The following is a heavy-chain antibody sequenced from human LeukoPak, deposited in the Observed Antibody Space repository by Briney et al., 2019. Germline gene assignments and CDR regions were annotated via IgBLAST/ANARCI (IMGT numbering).Heavy chain of an antibody. D-gene: IGHD3-22*01. V-gene: IGHV1-18*01. Sequence: ASVKVSCKASAYTFTTYDINWVRQATGQGLEWMGWISAYNGNTNYAQKLQGRVTMTTDTSTSTAYMELRSLRSEDTAVYYCARTYYFSSGQNNYWGQGTLGTVSS. CDR1: AYTFTTYD. CDR2: ISAYNGNT. CDR3: ARTYYFSSGQNNY. J-gene: IGHJ4*02.